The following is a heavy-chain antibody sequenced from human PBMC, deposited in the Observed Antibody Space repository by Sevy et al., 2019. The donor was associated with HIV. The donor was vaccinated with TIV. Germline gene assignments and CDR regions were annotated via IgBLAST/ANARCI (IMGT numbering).Heavy chain of an antibody. D-gene: IGHD2-21*02. CDR1: GFTFSRYW. J-gene: IGHJ2*01. Sequence: GGSLRLSCAASGFTFSRYWMSWVRQAPGKGLEWVANIKQDGSEKYYVDSVKGRFTISRDNAKNSLYLQMNSLRAEDTAVYYCARDLYCGGDCPWYFDLWGRGTLVTVSS. V-gene: IGHV3-7*01. CDR2: IKQDGSEK. CDR3: ARDLYCGGDCPWYFDL.